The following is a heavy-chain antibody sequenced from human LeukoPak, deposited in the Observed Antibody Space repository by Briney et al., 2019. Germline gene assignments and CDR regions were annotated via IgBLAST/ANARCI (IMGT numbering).Heavy chain of an antibody. J-gene: IGHJ4*02. CDR1: GLIFSSYS. CDR3: ARFETRGTGDFDN. CDR2: ISSSSTYI. D-gene: IGHD3/OR15-3a*01. Sequence: VGSMRLSCAASGLIFSSYSMNGVRQTPGKRLEWVSSISSSSTYIFYADSVRGRFTISRDDAKNSLYLQMNSLRDEDTAVYYCARFETRGTGDFDNWGQGTLVTVSS. V-gene: IGHV3-21*01.